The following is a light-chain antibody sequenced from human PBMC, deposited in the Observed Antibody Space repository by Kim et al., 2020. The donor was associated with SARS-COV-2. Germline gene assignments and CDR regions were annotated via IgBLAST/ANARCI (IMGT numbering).Light chain of an antibody. J-gene: IGKJ4*01. CDR3: QQSYSQSLT. CDR1: QTISTY. Sequence: DIQMTQSPSSLSASVGDRVTITCRASQTISTYLNWYQQRPGKAPKLLIYAASSLQSGVPSRFSGSGSGTDFTLTISSLQPEDFATYYCQQSYSQSLTFGGGTKVDIK. V-gene: IGKV1-39*01. CDR2: AAS.